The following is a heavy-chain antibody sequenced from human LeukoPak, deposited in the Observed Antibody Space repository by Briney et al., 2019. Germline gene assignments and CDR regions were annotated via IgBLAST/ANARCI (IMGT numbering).Heavy chain of an antibody. V-gene: IGHV3-23*01. CDR1: GFTFSSYA. Sequence: GGSLRLSCAASGFTFSSYAMSWVRQAPGKGLEWVSGLSASGGSTYYADSVKGRFTISRDNSKNTLYLQTYSLRAEDTAVYYCTKSSGTSRESTDYWGQGTLVTVSS. D-gene: IGHD2-2*01. CDR3: TKSSGTSRESTDY. CDR2: LSASGGST. J-gene: IGHJ4*02.